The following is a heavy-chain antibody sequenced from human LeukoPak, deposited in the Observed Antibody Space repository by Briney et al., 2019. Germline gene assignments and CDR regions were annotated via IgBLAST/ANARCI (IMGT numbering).Heavy chain of an antibody. CDR1: GFTFSSYW. D-gene: IGHD3-10*01. Sequence: GGSLRLSCAASGFTFSSYWMSWVRQAPGKGLEWVANIKQDGSEKYYVDSVKGRFTISRDNAKNSLYLQMNSLRAEDTAVYYCARVTNPGRLRKWFGELPDYYYGMDVWGQGTTVTVSS. CDR3: ARVTNPGRLRKWFGELPDYYYGMDV. CDR2: IKQDGSEK. V-gene: IGHV3-7*01. J-gene: IGHJ6*02.